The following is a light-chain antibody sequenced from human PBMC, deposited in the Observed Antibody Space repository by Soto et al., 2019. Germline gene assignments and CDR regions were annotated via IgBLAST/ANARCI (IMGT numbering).Light chain of an antibody. J-gene: IGKJ5*01. CDR2: DAS. CDR3: QQYHTYST. V-gene: IGKV1-5*01. Sequence: DIQMTQSPSTLSASVGDRVTITCRASQSISRWLAWYQQKPGKAPKALIYDASTLRSGVPSRFRGGGSGTEFTLTISSLQPDDFATYYCQQYHTYSTFGQGTRLEIK. CDR1: QSISRW.